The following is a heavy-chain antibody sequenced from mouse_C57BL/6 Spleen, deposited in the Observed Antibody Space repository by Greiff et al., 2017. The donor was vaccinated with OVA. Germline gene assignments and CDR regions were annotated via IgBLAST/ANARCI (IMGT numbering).Heavy chain of an antibody. CDR1: GYTFTSYW. Sequence: QVQLQQPGAELVKPGASVKLSCKASGYTFTSYWMHWVKQRPGQGLEWIGMIHPNSGSTNYNEKFTSKATLTVDKSSSTAYMQLSSLTSEDSAVYYCARGDMITTVMDYWGQGTSVTVSS. V-gene: IGHV1-64*01. CDR3: ARGDMITTVMDY. J-gene: IGHJ4*01. D-gene: IGHD2-4*01. CDR2: IHPNSGST.